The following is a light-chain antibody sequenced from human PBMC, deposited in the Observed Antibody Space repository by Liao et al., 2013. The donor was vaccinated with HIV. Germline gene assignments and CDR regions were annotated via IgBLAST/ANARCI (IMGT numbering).Light chain of an antibody. Sequence: SYELTQPPSVSVSPGQTASITCSGDKLGHKYACWYQQRPGQSPVLVITYDSGRPSGIPERFSGSNAWNTATLTISRVEAGDEADYYCQVWHQGSDHRVFGGGTRLTVL. CDR3: QVWHQGSDHRV. V-gene: IGLV3-1*01. CDR1: KLGHKY. J-gene: IGLJ3*02. CDR2: YDS.